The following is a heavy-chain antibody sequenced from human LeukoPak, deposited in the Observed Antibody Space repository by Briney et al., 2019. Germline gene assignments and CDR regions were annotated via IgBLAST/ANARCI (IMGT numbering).Heavy chain of an antibody. CDR3: ARSFLEWLLYDY. D-gene: IGHD3-3*01. Sequence: SETLSLTCTVSGGSISSYYWSWIRQPPGKGLEWIGYIYHSGSTYYNPSLKSRVTISVDRSKNQFSLKLSSVTAADTAVHYCARSFLEWLLYDYWGQGTLVTVSS. J-gene: IGHJ4*02. CDR1: GGSISSYY. V-gene: IGHV4-59*12. CDR2: IYHSGST.